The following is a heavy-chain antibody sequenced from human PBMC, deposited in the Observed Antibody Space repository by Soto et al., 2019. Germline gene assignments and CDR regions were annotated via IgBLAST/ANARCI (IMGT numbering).Heavy chain of an antibody. J-gene: IGHJ4*02. Sequence: PSETLSLTCTVPGGSISSGDSYWTWIRQHPGTGLEWIGYIYYSGSAYYNPSLKCRVTISVDTSRSQFSLKLSSVTAADTAVYYCSRTFYYGSGTSDYSGKGTLVTFSS. CDR2: IYYSGSA. V-gene: IGHV4-31*03. CDR1: GGSISSGDSY. D-gene: IGHD3-10*01. CDR3: SRTFYYGSGTSDY.